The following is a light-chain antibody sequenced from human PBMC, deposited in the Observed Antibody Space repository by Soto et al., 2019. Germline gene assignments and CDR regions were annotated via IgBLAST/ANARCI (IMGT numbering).Light chain of an antibody. CDR1: RPVRSN. CDR2: GSS. CDR3: QQYNDCLYM. Sequence: EIVMTQSPANMSVSPGERVAVSCRASRPVRSNSPWYQQKPGQPPRLLIYGSSTRATGIPARFSGSGAGTEFTLTVTSLQSPDIGVYYCQQYNDCLYMFGLGTKVE. V-gene: IGKV3-15*01. J-gene: IGKJ1*01.